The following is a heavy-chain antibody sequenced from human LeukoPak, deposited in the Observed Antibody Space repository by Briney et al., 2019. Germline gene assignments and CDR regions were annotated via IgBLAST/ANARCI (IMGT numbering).Heavy chain of an antibody. D-gene: IGHD3-22*01. CDR1: GYTFTGYY. V-gene: IGHV1-2*02. CDR3: ARSYDSSGYYYSYYDY. J-gene: IGHJ4*02. Sequence: ASVKVSCKASGYTFTGYYMHCVRQAPGQGLEWMGWINPNSGGTNYAQKFQGRVTMTRDTSISTAYMELSRLRSDDTAVYYCARSYDSSGYYYSYYDYWGQGTLVTVSS. CDR2: INPNSGGT.